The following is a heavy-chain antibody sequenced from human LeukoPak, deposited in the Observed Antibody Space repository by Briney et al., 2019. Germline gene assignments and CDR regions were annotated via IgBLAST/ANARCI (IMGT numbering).Heavy chain of an antibody. V-gene: IGHV3-7*01. Sequence: PGGSLRLSCAASGFIFSNYWMSWVRQGPGKGLEWVANIKGDGSDKNYVDSVKGRFTISRDNAQNSLYLQMSSLRDEDTAVYYCARVWWSALNFMDVWGKGTTVTRSS. J-gene: IGHJ6*03. CDR1: GFIFSNYW. CDR3: ARVWWSALNFMDV. CDR2: IKGDGSDK. D-gene: IGHD2-8*02.